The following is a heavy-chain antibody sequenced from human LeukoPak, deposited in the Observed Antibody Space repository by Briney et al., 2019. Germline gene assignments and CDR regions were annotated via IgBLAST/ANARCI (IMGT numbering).Heavy chain of an antibody. CDR3: ARELNWNDAFDI. D-gene: IGHD1-1*01. CDR2: TYYRSKWYN. Sequence: SQTLPLTCAISGDSVSSNGAAWNWIRQSPSRGLEWLGRTYYRSKWYNDYAVFVKSRITINPDTSKNQFSLQLNSVSPEDTAVYYCARELNWNDAFDIWGQGTMVTVSS. CDR1: GDSVSSNGAA. J-gene: IGHJ3*02. V-gene: IGHV6-1*01.